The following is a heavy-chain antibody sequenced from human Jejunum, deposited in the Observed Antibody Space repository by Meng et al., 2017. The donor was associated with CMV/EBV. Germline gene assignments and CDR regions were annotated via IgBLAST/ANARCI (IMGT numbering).Heavy chain of an antibody. CDR3: AKESQQLVLDY. CDR2: ISWNSGSI. Sequence: AASGFTFDDYAMHWVRQAPGKGLEWVSGISWNSGSIGYADSVKGRFTISRDNARNSLYLQMNSLRAEDTALYYCAKESQQLVLDYWGQGTLVTVSS. CDR1: GFTFDDYA. D-gene: IGHD6-6*01. V-gene: IGHV3-9*01. J-gene: IGHJ4*02.